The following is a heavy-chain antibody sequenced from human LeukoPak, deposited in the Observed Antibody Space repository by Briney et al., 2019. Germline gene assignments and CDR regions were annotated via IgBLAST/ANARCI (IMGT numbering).Heavy chain of an antibody. CDR3: VRCVTGWPNWLDP. J-gene: IGHJ5*02. V-gene: IGHV3-23*05. Sequence: PGGSLRLSCAASGFTFSSYAMSWVRQTPEKGLEWVSTIHTSSDQTYYADSVKGRFTISSDNSKNTLYLQKISLRAEDTALYYCVRCVTGWPNWLDPWGQGTLVTVSS. D-gene: IGHD6-19*01. CDR2: IHTSSDQT. CDR1: GFTFSSYA.